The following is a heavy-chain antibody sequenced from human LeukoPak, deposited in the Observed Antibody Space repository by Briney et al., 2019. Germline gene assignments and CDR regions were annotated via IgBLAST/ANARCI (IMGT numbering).Heavy chain of an antibody. CDR3: AREGGSSGYPVDY. D-gene: IGHD3-22*01. J-gene: IGHJ4*02. CDR1: GFTFSSYG. CDR2: ISDDGSNK. Sequence: GGSLRLSCAASGFTFSSYGMHWVRQAPGKGLEWVAVISDDGSNKYYADSVKGRFTISRDNSKNTLYLQMNSLRVEDTAVYYCAREGGSSGYPVDYWGQGTLVTVSS. V-gene: IGHV3-30*19.